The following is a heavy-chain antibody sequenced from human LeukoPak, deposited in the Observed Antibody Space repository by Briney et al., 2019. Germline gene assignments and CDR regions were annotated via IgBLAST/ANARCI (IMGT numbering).Heavy chain of an antibody. CDR3: ARVHRKYDSSGSLSSD. J-gene: IGHJ4*02. CDR1: GYTFTGYY. CDR2: INPNSGDT. Sequence: GASAKVSCKASGYTFTGYYMHWVRQAPGQGLEWMGWINPNSGDTNYPQRFQGRVTLTRDTSINTAYMELSGLRSDDTAVYYCARVHRKYDSSGSLSSDWGQRTLVTVSS. V-gene: IGHV1-2*02. D-gene: IGHD3-22*01.